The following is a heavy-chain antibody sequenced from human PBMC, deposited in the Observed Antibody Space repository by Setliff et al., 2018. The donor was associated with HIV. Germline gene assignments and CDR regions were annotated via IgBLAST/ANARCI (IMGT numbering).Heavy chain of an antibody. V-gene: IGHV1-18*01. CDR2: ISAYSGNT. D-gene: IGHD6-13*01. Sequence: ASVKVSCKASGYTFTSYGISWVRQAPGQGLEWMGWISAYSGNTNYAQKLQGRVTMTTDTSTSTAYMGLRSLRSDDTAVYYCARSPIAAGTTTISARTNWFDPWGQGTLVTVSS. CDR3: ARSPIAAGTTTISARTNWFDP. J-gene: IGHJ5*02. CDR1: GYTFTSYG.